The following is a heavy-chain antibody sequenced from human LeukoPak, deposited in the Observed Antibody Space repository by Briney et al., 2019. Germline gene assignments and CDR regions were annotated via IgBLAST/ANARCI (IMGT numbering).Heavy chain of an antibody. Sequence: SVKVSCKASGGTFSSYAISWVRQAPGQGLEWMGRIIPIFGTANYAQKFQGRVTITTDESTSTAYMELSSLRSEDTAVYYCARDRGRMITFVSAFDIWGQGAMVTVSS. V-gene: IGHV1-69*05. CDR2: IIPIFGTA. CDR3: ARDRGRMITFVSAFDI. D-gene: IGHD3-16*01. CDR1: GGTFSSYA. J-gene: IGHJ3*02.